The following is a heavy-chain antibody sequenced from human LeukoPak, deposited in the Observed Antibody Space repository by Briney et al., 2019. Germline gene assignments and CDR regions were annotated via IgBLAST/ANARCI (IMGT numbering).Heavy chain of an antibody. CDR3: ARLWFGALDY. Sequence: PGRSLRLSCAASGFTFSSYGMHWVRQAPGKGLEWVAVISYDGSNKYYADSVKGRFTISRDNSKNTLYLQMNSLRAEDTAVYYCARLWFGALDYWGQGTLVTVSS. CDR2: ISYDGSNK. D-gene: IGHD3-10*01. J-gene: IGHJ4*02. CDR1: GFTFSSYG. V-gene: IGHV3-30*03.